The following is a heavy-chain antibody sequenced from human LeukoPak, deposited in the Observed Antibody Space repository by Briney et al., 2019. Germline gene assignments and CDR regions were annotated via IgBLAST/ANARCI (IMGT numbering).Heavy chain of an antibody. J-gene: IGHJ5*02. Sequence: PSETLSLTCTVSGGSISSYYWGWIRQPPGKGLEWIGSIYYSGSTYYNPSLKSRVTISVDTSKNQFSLKLSSVTAADTAVYYCARHVPLYSSSWYYNWFDPWGQGTLVTVSS. CDR1: GGSISSYY. D-gene: IGHD6-13*01. CDR3: ARHVPLYSSSWYYNWFDP. CDR2: IYYSGST. V-gene: IGHV4-39*01.